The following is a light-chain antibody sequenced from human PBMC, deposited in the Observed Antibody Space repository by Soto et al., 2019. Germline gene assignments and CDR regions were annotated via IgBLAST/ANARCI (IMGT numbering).Light chain of an antibody. J-gene: IGLJ1*01. CDR2: DVS. CDR1: SSDVGGYSY. CDR3: SSYTSSSTLGYV. V-gene: IGLV2-14*01. Sequence: QSALTQPASVSGSPGQSITISCTGTSSDVGGYSYVSWYQQHPGKAPKLMIHDVSNRPSGVSNRFSGSKSGNTASLTISGLQAEDEADYYCSSYTSSSTLGYVFGTGTKVTVL.